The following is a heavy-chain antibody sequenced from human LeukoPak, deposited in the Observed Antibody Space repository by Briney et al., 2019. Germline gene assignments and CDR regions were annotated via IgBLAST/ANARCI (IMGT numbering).Heavy chain of an antibody. CDR1: GYTFTTYG. CDR2: IGPYNGNT. Sequence: ASVKVSCKASGYTFTTYGISWVRQAPGQGLEWMGWIGPYNGNTNSAQKVQGRVTMTTDTSTSTAYMELRSLRPDDTAVYYCARGHIGVPFDYWGQGTLVTVSS. D-gene: IGHD3-10*01. V-gene: IGHV1-18*01. CDR3: ARGHIGVPFDY. J-gene: IGHJ4*02.